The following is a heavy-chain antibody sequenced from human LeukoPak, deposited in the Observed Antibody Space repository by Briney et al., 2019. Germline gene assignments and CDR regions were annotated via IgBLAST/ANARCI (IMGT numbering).Heavy chain of an antibody. CDR2: IYYSGST. CDR3: ARQRVYYYDSSGYTSKSDAFDI. D-gene: IGHD3-22*01. V-gene: IGHV4-59*08. J-gene: IGHJ3*02. CDR1: GGSISSYY. Sequence: SETLSLTCTVSGGSISSYYWSWMRQPPGKGLEWIGHIYYSGSTNYNPSLKSRVTISVDTSKNQFSLKLSSVTAADTAVYYCARQRVYYYDSSGYTSKSDAFDIWGQGTMVTVSS.